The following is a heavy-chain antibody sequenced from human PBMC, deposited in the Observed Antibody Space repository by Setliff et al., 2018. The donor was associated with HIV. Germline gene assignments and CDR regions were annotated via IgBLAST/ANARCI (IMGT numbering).Heavy chain of an antibody. J-gene: IGHJ6*03. CDR2: IKQDGSEK. Sequence: HPGGSLRLSCAASGFRFSTYWMTWVRQAPGKGLEWVANIKQDGSEKYYVDSVKGRFTRSRDNAKNSLYLQMNSLRAEDTAVYYCARVFWYGLPQIYYYMDVWGKGTTVTVSS. CDR1: GFRFSTYW. V-gene: IGHV3-7*01. D-gene: IGHD2-8*02. CDR3: ARVFWYGLPQIYYYMDV.